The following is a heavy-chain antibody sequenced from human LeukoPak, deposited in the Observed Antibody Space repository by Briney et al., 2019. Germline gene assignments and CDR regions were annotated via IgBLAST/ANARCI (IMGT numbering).Heavy chain of an antibody. CDR2: ISYDGSNK. CDR3: ARDGYSSSADALDI. V-gene: IGHV3-30-3*01. CDR1: GFTFSSYA. J-gene: IGHJ3*02. D-gene: IGHD6-6*01. Sequence: GGSLRLSCAASGFTFSSYAMHWVRQAPGKGLEWVAVISYDGSNKYYADSVKGRFTISRDNSKNTLYLQMNSLRAEDTAVYYCARDGYSSSADALDIWGQGTMVTVSS.